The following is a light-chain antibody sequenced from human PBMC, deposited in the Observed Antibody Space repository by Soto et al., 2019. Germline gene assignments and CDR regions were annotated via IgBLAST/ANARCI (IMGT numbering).Light chain of an antibody. V-gene: IGKV3-20*01. CDR3: QQYNSYSRT. J-gene: IGKJ1*01. Sequence: EIVLTQSPGTLSLSPGERATLSCRGSQSVSSSYLAWYQQKPGQAPRLLIYGASSRATGIPDRFSGSGSGTDFTLTISSLQPDDFATYYCQQYNSYSRTFGQGTKVDIK. CDR2: GAS. CDR1: QSVSSSY.